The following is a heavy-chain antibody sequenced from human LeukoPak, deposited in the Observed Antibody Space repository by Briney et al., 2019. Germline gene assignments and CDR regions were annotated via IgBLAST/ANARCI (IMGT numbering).Heavy chain of an antibody. CDR1: GFTFSSYW. CDR2: INTDGSST. Sequence: PGGSLRLSCAASGFTFSSYWMHWVRQAPGKGLVWVSRINTDGSSTSYADSVKGRFTISRDNAKNTLYLQMNSLRAEDTAVYYCARGWLGGTGMDVWGKGTTVTVSS. D-gene: IGHD4-23*01. J-gene: IGHJ6*04. CDR3: ARGWLGGTGMDV. V-gene: IGHV3-74*01.